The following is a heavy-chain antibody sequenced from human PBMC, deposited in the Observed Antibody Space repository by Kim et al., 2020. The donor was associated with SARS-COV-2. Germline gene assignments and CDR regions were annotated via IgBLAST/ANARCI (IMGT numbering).Heavy chain of an antibody. V-gene: IGHV3-11*01. D-gene: IGHD5-12*01. Sequence: AVKGRFTISRDNAKNQLYLQMNSLRAEDTAVYYCARVPRDGYNYGYFDLWGRGTLVTVSS. CDR3: ARVPRDGYNYGYFDL. J-gene: IGHJ2*01.